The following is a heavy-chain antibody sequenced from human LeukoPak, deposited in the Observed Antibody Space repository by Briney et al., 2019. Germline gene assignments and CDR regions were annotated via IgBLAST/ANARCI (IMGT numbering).Heavy chain of an antibody. V-gene: IGHV3-53*01. J-gene: IGHJ4*02. Sequence: GGSLRLSCAASGFIVSSNYMSWVRQAPGKGLEWVSVIYNGGSTYYADSVKGRFTISRDNSKNTLYLQMNSLRAEDTAVYYCARGLYSSGWADFDYWGQGTLVTVSS. CDR2: IYNGGST. CDR3: ARGLYSSGWADFDY. CDR1: GFIVSSNY. D-gene: IGHD6-19*01.